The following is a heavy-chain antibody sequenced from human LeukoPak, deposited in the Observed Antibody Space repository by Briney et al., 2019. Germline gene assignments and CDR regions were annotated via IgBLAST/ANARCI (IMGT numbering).Heavy chain of an antibody. CDR1: GYTFTSYY. Sequence: GASVKVSCKASGYTFTSYYMHWVRQAPGQGLEWMGIINPSGGSTSYAQKFQGRVTMTRDTSTSTVYMELGSLRSEDTAVYYCARAHVDTAMVTGRFDYWGQGTLVTVSS. D-gene: IGHD5-18*01. J-gene: IGHJ4*02. CDR2: INPSGGST. CDR3: ARAHVDTAMVTGRFDY. V-gene: IGHV1-46*01.